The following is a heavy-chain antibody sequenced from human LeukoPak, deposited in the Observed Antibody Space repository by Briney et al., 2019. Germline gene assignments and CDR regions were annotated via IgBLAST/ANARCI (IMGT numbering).Heavy chain of an antibody. CDR1: GGSISSYY. D-gene: IGHD3-22*01. CDR2: IYTSGST. V-gene: IGHV4-4*07. CDR3: AREAEYYDSSGYRYNFDY. Sequence: SETLSLTCTVSGGSISSYYWSWIRQPAGKGLEWIGRIYTSGSTNYNLSLKSRVTMSVDTSKNQFSLKLSSVTAADTAVYYCAREAEYYDSSGYRYNFDYWGQGTLVTVSS. J-gene: IGHJ4*02.